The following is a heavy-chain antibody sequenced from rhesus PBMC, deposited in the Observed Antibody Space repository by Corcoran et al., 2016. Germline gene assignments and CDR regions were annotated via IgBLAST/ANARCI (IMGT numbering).Heavy chain of an antibody. CDR3: TRGGYSYSPSSHFDY. J-gene: IGHJ4*01. Sequence: EVQLVESGGGLVQPGGSLRLSCAASGFTFSSYDMSWVRQAPGKGLEWFSYISYTGKTIYNADSVKGRFTISSDNANNSLSLQMSSLIAEDTAVYYCTRGGYSYSPSSHFDYWGQGVLVTVSS. D-gene: IGHD5-12*01. CDR2: ISYTGKTI. CDR1: GFTFSSYD. V-gene: IGHV3-136*01.